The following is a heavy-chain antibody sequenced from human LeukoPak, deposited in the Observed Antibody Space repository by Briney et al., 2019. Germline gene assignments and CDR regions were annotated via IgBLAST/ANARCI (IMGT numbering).Heavy chain of an antibody. CDR3: ARDYYDSSGFNWFDP. CDR1: GYTFTSYG. V-gene: IGHV1-18*01. D-gene: IGHD3-22*01. CDR2: ISAYNVNT. Sequence: ASVKVSCKASGYTFTSYGISWVRQAPGQGLEWMGWISAYNVNTNYAQKLQGRVTMTTDTSTSTAYMELRSLRSDDTAVYYCARDYYDSSGFNWFDPWGQGTLVTVSS. J-gene: IGHJ5*02.